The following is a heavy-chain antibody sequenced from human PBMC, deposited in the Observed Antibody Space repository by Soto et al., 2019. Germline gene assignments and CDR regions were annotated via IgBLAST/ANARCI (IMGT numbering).Heavy chain of an antibody. Sequence: SETLSLTCTVSGDSITSSSHYWGWIRQPPGKGLECIANIYYDGNTYYNPSLKSRVAISLDTSKNQFSLRLNSVTAADTAVYYCARRYGYSFDYWGQGTLVTVSS. J-gene: IGHJ4*02. D-gene: IGHD1-1*01. V-gene: IGHV4-39*01. CDR3: ARRYGYSFDY. CDR2: IYYDGNT. CDR1: GDSITSSSHY.